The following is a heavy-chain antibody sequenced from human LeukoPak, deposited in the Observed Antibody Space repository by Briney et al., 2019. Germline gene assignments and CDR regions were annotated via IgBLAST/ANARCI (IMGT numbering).Heavy chain of an antibody. CDR2: IWYDGSNK. V-gene: IGHV3-33*06. D-gene: IGHD6-13*01. J-gene: IGHJ4*02. CDR1: GFTFSTYG. Sequence: GGSLRLSCAASGFTFSTYGMHWVRQAPGKGLEWVALIWYDGSNKYYADSVKGRFTISRDNSKNTLYLQMNSLRAEDTAVYYCAKDRFSYAAADSLDYWGQGTLVTVSS. CDR3: AKDRFSYAAADSLDY.